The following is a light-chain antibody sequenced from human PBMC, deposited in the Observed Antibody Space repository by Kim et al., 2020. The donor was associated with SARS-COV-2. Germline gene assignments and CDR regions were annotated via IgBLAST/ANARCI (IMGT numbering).Light chain of an antibody. CDR1: KLGDKY. J-gene: IGLJ2*01. V-gene: IGLV3-1*01. Sequence: VSPGQTTSITCSGDKLGDKYACWYQQKPGQSPVLVIYQDSKRPSGIPERFSGSNSGNTATLTISGTQAMDEADYYCQAWDSSTAVVFGGGTQLTVL. CDR3: QAWDSSTAVV. CDR2: QDS.